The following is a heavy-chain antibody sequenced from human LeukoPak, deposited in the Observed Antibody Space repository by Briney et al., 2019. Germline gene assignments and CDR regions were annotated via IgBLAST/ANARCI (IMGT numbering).Heavy chain of an antibody. D-gene: IGHD4-17*01. CDR2: ISSSGSTI. J-gene: IGHJ4*02. CDR1: GFIFSSYE. CDR3: ARGFLTVTISFDY. V-gene: IGHV3-48*03. Sequence: GGSLRLSCAASGFIFSSYEMNWVRQAPGKGLEWLSYISSSGSTIYYADSVKGRFTISRDNAKNSLYLQMSSLRAEDTAVYYCARGFLTVTISFDYWGQGTLVTVSS.